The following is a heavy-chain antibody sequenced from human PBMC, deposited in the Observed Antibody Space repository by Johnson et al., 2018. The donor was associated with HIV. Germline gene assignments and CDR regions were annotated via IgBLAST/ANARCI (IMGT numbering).Heavy chain of an antibody. D-gene: IGHD6-13*01. CDR2: IYSGGST. J-gene: IGHJ3*02. V-gene: IGHV3-66*01. CDR1: GFIFSNAW. Sequence: VQLVESGGGLVKPGGSLRLSCAASGFIFSNAWMSWVRQAPGKGLEWVSVIYSGGSTYYADSVKGRFTISRDNSKNTLYLQMNSLRVEDTALYYCARAVRIVVGGTVLGASDIWGQGTMVTVSS. CDR3: ARAVRIVVGGTVLGASDI.